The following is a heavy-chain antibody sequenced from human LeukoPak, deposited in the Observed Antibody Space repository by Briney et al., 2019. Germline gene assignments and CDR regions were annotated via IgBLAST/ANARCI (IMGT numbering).Heavy chain of an antibody. CDR3: AKFSITFGGVIVRYFDY. CDR1: GFTFSSYG. J-gene: IGHJ4*02. CDR2: ISYDGSNK. V-gene: IGHV3-30*18. D-gene: IGHD3-16*02. Sequence: GGSLRLSCAASGFTFSSYGMHWVRQAPGKGLEWVAVISYDGSNKYYADSVKGRFTISRDNSKNTLYLQMNSLRAEDTAVYYCAKFSITFGGVIVRYFDYWGQGTLVTVSS.